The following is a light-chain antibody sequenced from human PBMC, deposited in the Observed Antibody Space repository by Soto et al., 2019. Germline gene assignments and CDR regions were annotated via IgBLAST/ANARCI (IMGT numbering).Light chain of an antibody. J-gene: IGLJ1*01. CDR2: EVT. Sequence: QSVLTQPASVSGSLGQSITISCTRPSSDVWSFNFVSWYQQHPDKAPQVLIYEVTKRPPGVSNRFSGSKSGNTASLTISGLEAGDEANYYCCSDAGSSSYVFGTGTKVTVL. CDR3: CSDAGSSSYV. CDR1: SSDVWSFNF. V-gene: IGLV2-23*02.